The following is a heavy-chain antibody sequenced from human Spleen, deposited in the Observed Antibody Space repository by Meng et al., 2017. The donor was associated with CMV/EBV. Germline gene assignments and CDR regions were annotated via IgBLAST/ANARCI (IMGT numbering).Heavy chain of an antibody. Sequence: ASVKVSCKASGYTFTSYGISWVRQAPGQGLEWMGWISAYNGNTNYAQKLQGRVTMTTDTSTSTAYMELNRLTKDDAAVYYCASKLYYDFWSAYRGTEGVDPFNIWGQGTLVTVSS. J-gene: IGHJ3*02. CDR1: GYTFTSYG. D-gene: IGHD3-3*01. CDR3: ASKLYYDFWSAYRGTEGVDPFNI. CDR2: ISAYNGNT. V-gene: IGHV1-18*01.